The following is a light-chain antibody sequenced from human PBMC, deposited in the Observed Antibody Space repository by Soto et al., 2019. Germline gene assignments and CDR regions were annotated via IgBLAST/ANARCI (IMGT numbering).Light chain of an antibody. Sequence: EIVLTQSPATLSLSPGERVTLSCRASQSVSSYLAWYQHKPGQAPRLLIYDASNRANGIPARFSGSGSGTDFTLTISSLEPEDFAVYYCQHRSNWPWTFGQGTKVEIK. V-gene: IGKV3-11*01. CDR3: QHRSNWPWT. J-gene: IGKJ1*01. CDR2: DAS. CDR1: QSVSSY.